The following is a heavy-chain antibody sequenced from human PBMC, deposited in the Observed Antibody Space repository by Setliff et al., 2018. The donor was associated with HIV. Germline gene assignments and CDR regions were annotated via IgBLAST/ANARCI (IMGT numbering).Heavy chain of an antibody. D-gene: IGHD2-21*02. CDR1: GYTFTGYY. CDR3: AREGLAYCGGDCYTGAFDI. CDR2: INPNSGGT. Sequence: ASVKVSCKASGYTFTGYYMHWVRQAPGQGLEWMGRINPNSGGTNYAQKFQGRVTMTRDTSISTAYMELSRLRSDDTAVYYCAREGLAYCGGDCYTGAFDIWGQGTMVTVSS. J-gene: IGHJ3*02. V-gene: IGHV1-2*06.